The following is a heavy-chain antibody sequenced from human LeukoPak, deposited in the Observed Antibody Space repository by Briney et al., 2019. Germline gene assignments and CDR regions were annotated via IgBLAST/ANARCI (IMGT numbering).Heavy chain of an antibody. J-gene: IGHJ4*02. V-gene: IGHV3-74*01. CDR3: ARGPSSNWSGLDF. D-gene: IGHD6-13*01. CDR2: ISPTGSTT. CDR1: GFSFSGHW. Sequence: PGGSLRLSCAASGFSFSGHWMHWARQLPGRGLVWVPRISPTGSTTSYADSVKGRFTVSRDNAKNTLYLQVNNLRAGDTAVYYCARGPSSNWSGLDFWGQGTLLTVSS.